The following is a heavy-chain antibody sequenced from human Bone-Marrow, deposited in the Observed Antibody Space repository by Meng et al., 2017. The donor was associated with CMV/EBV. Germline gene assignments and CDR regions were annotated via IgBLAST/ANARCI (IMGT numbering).Heavy chain of an antibody. CDR3: ARCLYYGMDV. CDR1: GFTFSSYA. V-gene: IGHV3-30-3*01. Sequence: GESLKISCAASGFTFSSYAMHWVRQAPGKGLEWVAVISYDGSNKYYADSVKGRFTISRDNSKNTLYLQMNSLRAEDTAVYYCARCLYYGMDVWGQGTTVTVSS. D-gene: IGHD5/OR15-5a*01. CDR2: ISYDGSNK. J-gene: IGHJ6*02.